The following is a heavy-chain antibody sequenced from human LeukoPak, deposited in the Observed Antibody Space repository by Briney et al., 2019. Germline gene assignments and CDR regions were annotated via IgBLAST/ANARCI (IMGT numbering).Heavy chain of an antibody. CDR3: ARGRHYYGSGSSFDY. Sequence: SGSLRLSCAASGFTFSSYSMNWVRQPPGKELEWIGEINRSGSTNYNPSLKSRVTISVDTSKNQFSLKLSSVTAADTAVYYCARGRHYYGSGSSFDYWGQGTLVTVSS. V-gene: IGHV4-34*01. J-gene: IGHJ4*02. D-gene: IGHD3-10*01. CDR2: INRSGST. CDR1: GFTFSSYS.